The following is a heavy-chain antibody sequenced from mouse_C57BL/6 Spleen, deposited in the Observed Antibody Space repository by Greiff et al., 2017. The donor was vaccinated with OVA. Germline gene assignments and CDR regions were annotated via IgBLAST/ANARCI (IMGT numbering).Heavy chain of an antibody. V-gene: IGHV1-5*01. Sequence: VQLQQSGTVLARPGASVKMSCKTSGYTFTSYWMHWVKQRPGQGLEWIGAIYPGNSDTSYNQKFKGKDKLTAVTSSSTAYMELSSRTNEDSAVYYCTRKAYYDYDECDFYYWGPGTTRTVSS. CDR1: GYTFTSYW. CDR2: IYPGNSDT. J-gene: IGHJ2*01. CDR3: TRKAYYDYDECDFYY. D-gene: IGHD2-4*01.